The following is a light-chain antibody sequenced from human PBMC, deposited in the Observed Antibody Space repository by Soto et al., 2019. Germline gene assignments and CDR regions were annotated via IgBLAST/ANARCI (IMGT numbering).Light chain of an antibody. CDR1: QTVSSNF. CDR3: QQYSRPPFT. V-gene: IGKV3-20*01. J-gene: IGKJ3*01. CDR2: GAS. Sequence: EIVLTQSPGTLSLSPGESATLYCRASQTVSSNFLAWFQQNPGQAPRLLVYGASNRATGIPDRFSGSGSGTDFTLTISRVEPEDFAVYYCQQYSRPPFTFGPGTTLEIK.